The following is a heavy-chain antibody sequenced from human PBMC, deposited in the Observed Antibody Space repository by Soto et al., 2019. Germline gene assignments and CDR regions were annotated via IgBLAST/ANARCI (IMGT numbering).Heavy chain of an antibody. CDR2: IYYSGST. D-gene: IGHD3-22*01. CDR1: GGSIISSSYY. CDR3: ARHSYDSSGSGFYY. Sequence: QLQLQESGPGLVKPSETLSLTCTVSGGSIISSSYYWGWIRQPPGKGLEWIGSIYYSGSTYYNPSLKSRVTISVDTSKNQFSLKLSSVTAADTAVYYCARHSYDSSGSGFYYWGKGTLVTVSA. V-gene: IGHV4-39*01. J-gene: IGHJ4*02.